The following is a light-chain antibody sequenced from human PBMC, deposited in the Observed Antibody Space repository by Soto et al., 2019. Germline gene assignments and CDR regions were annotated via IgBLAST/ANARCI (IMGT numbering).Light chain of an antibody. CDR3: QQYGSSPPWT. Sequence: VLTQSPGTLSLSPGERATLSCRASQSVSSSYLAWYQQKPGQAPRLLIYGASSRATGIPDRFSGSVSGTGFTLTISRLEPEDFAVYYCQQYGSSPPWTFGQGTKVDIK. CDR1: QSVSSSY. J-gene: IGKJ1*01. CDR2: GAS. V-gene: IGKV3-20*01.